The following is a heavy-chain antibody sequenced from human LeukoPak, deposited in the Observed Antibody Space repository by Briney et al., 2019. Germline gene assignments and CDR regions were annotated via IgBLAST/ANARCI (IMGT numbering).Heavy chain of an antibody. V-gene: IGHV4-59*01. D-gene: IGHD6-19*01. CDR3: ARDKGSGWYWFDP. CDR2: IYYSGST. CDR1: GGSISSYY. Sequence: SETLSLTCTVSGGSISSYYWSWVRQPPGKGLEWIGYIYYSGSTNYNPSLKSRVTISVDTSKNQFSLKLSSVTAADTAVYYCARDKGSGWYWFDPWGQGTLVTVSS. J-gene: IGHJ5*02.